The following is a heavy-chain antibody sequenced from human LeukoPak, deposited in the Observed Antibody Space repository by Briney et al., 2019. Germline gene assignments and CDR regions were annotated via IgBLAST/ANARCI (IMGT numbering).Heavy chain of an antibody. CDR3: AREGFHWFDP. CDR1: GGSFSGYY. D-gene: IGHD3-3*01. CDR2: INHSGST. V-gene: IGHV4-34*01. Sequence: PSETLSLTCAVYGGSFSGYYWSWIRQPPGKGLEWIGEINHSGSTNYNPSLKSRVTISVDTSKNQFSLKLSSVTAADTAAYYCAREGFHWFDPWGQGTLVTVSS. J-gene: IGHJ5*02.